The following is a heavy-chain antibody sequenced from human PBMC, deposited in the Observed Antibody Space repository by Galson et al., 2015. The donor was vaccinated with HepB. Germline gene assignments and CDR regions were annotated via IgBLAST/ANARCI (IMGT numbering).Heavy chain of an antibody. CDR2: MIPIFGSP. Sequence: SVKVSCKASGGTLSSFTITWVRQAPGHGLEWVGGMIPIFGSPRYAQKFEGRVTMSADESTNTAYMDLSSLRSEATAVYYCARAGGFFYDDSGGSFDFWGQGTLVTVSS. CDR1: GGTLSSFT. D-gene: IGHD3-22*01. J-gene: IGHJ4*02. CDR3: ARAGGFFYDDSGGSFDF. V-gene: IGHV1-69*13.